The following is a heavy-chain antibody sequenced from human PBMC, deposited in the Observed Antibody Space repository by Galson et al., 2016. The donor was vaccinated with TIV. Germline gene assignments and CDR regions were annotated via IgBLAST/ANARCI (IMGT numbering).Heavy chain of an antibody. CDR2: IYYGGSM. V-gene: IGHV4-39*01. D-gene: IGHD3-10*01. J-gene: IGHJ4*02. Sequence: SETLSLTCTVFGDAINSSRYFWGWVRQPPQKGLEWIGSIYYGGSMYYTPSLQSRLSISVDTSKGQFSLCLRSVTASSTAVYYCARHLNSYGSCNYYFTHWGQGILVTVSS. CDR3: ARHLNSYGSCNYYFTH. CDR1: GDAINSSRYF.